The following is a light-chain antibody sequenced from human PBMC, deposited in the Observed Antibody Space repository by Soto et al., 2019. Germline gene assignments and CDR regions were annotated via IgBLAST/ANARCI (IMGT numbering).Light chain of an antibody. CDR2: DAS. V-gene: IGKV1-33*01. CDR1: QDISNY. CDR3: QQYDNLQRFT. J-gene: IGKJ3*01. Sequence: DIQMTQSPSSLSASVGDRVTITCQASQDISNYLNWYQQKPGKAPKLLIYDASNLETGVPSRFSGSGSGTDFTFTISSLQPADIAKYYCQQYDNLQRFTFGPGTKVDIK.